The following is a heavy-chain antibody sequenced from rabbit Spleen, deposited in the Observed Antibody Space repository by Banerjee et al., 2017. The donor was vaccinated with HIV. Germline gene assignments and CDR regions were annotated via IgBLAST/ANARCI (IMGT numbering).Heavy chain of an antibody. CDR3: ARGASYADGFDL. V-gene: IGHV1S45*01. Sequence: QEQLVESGGGLVQPEGSLTLTCKACGFTLSSYWICWVRQAPGKGPEWIACIYTGISESAYVSWAKGRFTISKTSSTTVTLQMTSLTAADTATYFCARGASYADGFDLWGPGTLVTVS. J-gene: IGHJ4*01. CDR1: GFTLSSYW. D-gene: IGHD6-1*01. CDR2: IYTGISES.